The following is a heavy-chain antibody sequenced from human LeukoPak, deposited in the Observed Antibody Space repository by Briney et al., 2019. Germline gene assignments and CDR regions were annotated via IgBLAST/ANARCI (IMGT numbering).Heavy chain of an antibody. J-gene: IGHJ4*02. V-gene: IGHV4-38-2*02. CDR2: IYQSGST. D-gene: IGHD4-11*01. CDR1: GYSIRNGYN. CDR3: VRAEINDYCRY. Sequence: SETLSLTCTVSGYSIRNGYNWGWIRLFPGRGLEWLGSIYQSGSTYDNPSLKSRVTLSIDTSKNQFSLKLTAVTAADTAVYYCVRAEINDYCRYWGQGIPVIVSS.